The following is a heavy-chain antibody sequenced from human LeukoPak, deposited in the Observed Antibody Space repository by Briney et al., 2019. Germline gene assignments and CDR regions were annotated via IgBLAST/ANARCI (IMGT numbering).Heavy chain of an antibody. CDR1: GYTFTGYY. V-gene: IGHV1-2*02. CDR2: INPNSGGT. J-gene: IGHJ3*02. Sequence: ASVKVSCKASGYTFTGYYMHWVRQAPGRGHEWMGWINPNSGGTNYAQKFQGRVTMTRDTSISTAYMELSRLRSDDTAVYYCARGYGDHAAVAAFDIWGQGTMVTVSS. D-gene: IGHD4-17*01. CDR3: ARGYGDHAAVAAFDI.